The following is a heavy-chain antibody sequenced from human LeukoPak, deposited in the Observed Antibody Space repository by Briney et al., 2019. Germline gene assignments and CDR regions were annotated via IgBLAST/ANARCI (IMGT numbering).Heavy chain of an antibody. V-gene: IGHV3-7*01. Sequence: GGSLRLSCAASRFTFSNYWMTWVRQAPGKGLEWVANIKQDGSEKYYVDSVKGRFTISRDNAKNSLYLQMNSLRAEDTAVYYCARSPDSTYYYYYMDVWGKGTTVTVSS. CDR1: RFTFSNYW. CDR3: ARSPDSTYYYYYMDV. CDR2: IKQDGSEK. J-gene: IGHJ6*03. D-gene: IGHD6-13*01.